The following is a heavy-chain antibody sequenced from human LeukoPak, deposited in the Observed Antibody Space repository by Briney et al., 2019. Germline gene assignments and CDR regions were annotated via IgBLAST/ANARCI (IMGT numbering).Heavy chain of an antibody. CDR2: ISGSGGST. J-gene: IGHJ4*02. CDR1: GFTFSSCA. D-gene: IGHD1-26*01. Sequence: GGSLRLSCAASGFTFSSCAMSWVRQAPGKGLEWVSAISGSGGSTYYADSVKGRFTISRDNSKNTLYLQMNSLRAEDTAVYYCAKDLRGGGLLDFDYWGQGTLVTVSS. CDR3: AKDLRGGGLLDFDY. V-gene: IGHV3-23*01.